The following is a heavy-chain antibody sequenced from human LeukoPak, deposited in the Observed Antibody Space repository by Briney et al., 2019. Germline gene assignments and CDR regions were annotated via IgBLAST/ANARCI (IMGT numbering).Heavy chain of an antibody. Sequence: PSQTLSLTCTVSGGSISSGSYYWSWIRQPAGKGLEWIGRIYTSGSTNYNPSLKSRVTISVDTSKTQFSLKLSSVTAADTAVYYCARATNGPGLKRYYFDYWGQGTLVTVSS. D-gene: IGHD3-9*01. CDR3: ARATNGPGLKRYYFDY. J-gene: IGHJ4*02. CDR2: IYTSGST. V-gene: IGHV4-61*02. CDR1: GGSISSGSYY.